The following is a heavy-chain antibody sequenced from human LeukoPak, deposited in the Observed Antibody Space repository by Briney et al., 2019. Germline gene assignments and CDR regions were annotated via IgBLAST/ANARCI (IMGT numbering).Heavy chain of an antibody. CDR1: GFAFGSEA. J-gene: IGHJ4*02. V-gene: IGHV3-23*01. Sequence: GGSLRLSCAVSGFAFGSEAMSWVRQSPARGLEWVASISPGGGTTYYADYVKGRFTISRDNAKNSLYLQMNSLRAEDTAVYYCAREHCSSTSCPFDYWGQGTLVTVSS. CDR3: AREHCSSTSCPFDY. D-gene: IGHD2-2*01. CDR2: ISPGGGTT.